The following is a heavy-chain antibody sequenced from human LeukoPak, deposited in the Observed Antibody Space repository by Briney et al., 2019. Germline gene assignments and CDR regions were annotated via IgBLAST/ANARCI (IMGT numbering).Heavy chain of an antibody. V-gene: IGHV4-39*01. J-gene: IGHJ3*02. D-gene: IGHD3-10*01. CDR1: GGAISSSNYY. CDR3: ARRNVLLWFGESQGAFDI. CDR2: IYYSGDT. Sequence: AETLSLTCTVSGGAISSSNYYWGWIRQPPGKGLEWIGSIYYSGDTYYSPALKSRVTISVDTSKNQFSLKLSSVTAADTAVYYCARRNVLLWFGESQGAFDIWGQGTMVTVSS.